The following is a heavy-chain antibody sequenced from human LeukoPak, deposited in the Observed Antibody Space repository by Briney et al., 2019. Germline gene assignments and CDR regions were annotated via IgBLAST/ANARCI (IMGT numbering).Heavy chain of an antibody. CDR2: ISGSGGST. J-gene: IGHJ3*02. CDR3: ARTRGNAFDI. D-gene: IGHD3-16*01. Sequence: GGSLRLSCAASGFTFSSYAMSWVRQAPGKGLEWVSAISGSGGSTYYADSVKGRFTISKDNAKNTLYLQMNSLRLEDTATYYCARTRGNAFDIWGQGTMVTVSS. V-gene: IGHV3-23*01. CDR1: GFTFSSYA.